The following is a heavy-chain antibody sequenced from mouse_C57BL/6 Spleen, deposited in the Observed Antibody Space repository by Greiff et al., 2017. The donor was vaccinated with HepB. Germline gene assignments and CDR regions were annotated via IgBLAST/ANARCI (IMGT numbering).Heavy chain of an antibody. V-gene: IGHV5-4*03. Sequence: EVNLVESGGGLVKPGGSLKLSCAASGFTFSSYAMSWVRQTPEKRLEWVATISDGGSYTYYPDNVKGRFTISRDNAKNNLYLQMSHLKSEDTAMYYCARVTRYYAMDYWGQGTSVTVSS. D-gene: IGHD2-12*01. J-gene: IGHJ4*01. CDR2: ISDGGSYT. CDR3: ARVTRYYAMDY. CDR1: GFTFSSYA.